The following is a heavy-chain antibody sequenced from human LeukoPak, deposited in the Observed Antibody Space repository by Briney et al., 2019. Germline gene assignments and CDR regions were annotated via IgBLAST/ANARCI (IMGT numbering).Heavy chain of an antibody. V-gene: IGHV7-4-1*02. CDR2: INTNTGNP. CDR1: GYTFTSYA. Sequence: ASVKVSCKASGYTFTSYAMNWVRQAPGQGLEWMGWINTNTGNPTYAQGFTGRFVFSLDTSFSTAYLQVSSLKAEDTAVYYCARETYYDFWSGYSDDYWGQGTLVTVSS. D-gene: IGHD3-3*01. J-gene: IGHJ4*02. CDR3: ARETYYDFWSGYSDDY.